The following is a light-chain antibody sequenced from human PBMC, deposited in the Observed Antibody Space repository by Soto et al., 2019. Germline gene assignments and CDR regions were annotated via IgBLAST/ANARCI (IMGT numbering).Light chain of an antibody. CDR3: QQYNSFSPYT. J-gene: IGKJ2*01. V-gene: IGKV1-5*01. CDR1: QSISRW. Sequence: DIPMTQSPSTLSVSVGDRVTITCRASQSISRWLAWYQQKPGKAPKVLIYDASSLKSGVPSRFSGSGSGTEFTLTISCLQPDDFASYYCQQYNSFSPYTFGQGPKLEIK. CDR2: DAS.